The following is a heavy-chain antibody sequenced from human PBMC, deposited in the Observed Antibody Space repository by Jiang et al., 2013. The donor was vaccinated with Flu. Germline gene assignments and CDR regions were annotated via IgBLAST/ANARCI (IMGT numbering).Heavy chain of an antibody. D-gene: IGHD4-17*01. CDR1: GGSISSYY. V-gene: IGHV4-59*08. Sequence: VKPSETLSLTCTVSGGSISSYYWSWIRQPPRKGLEWIGYIYYSGSTNYNPSLKSRVTISVDTSKNQFSLKLSSVTAADTAVYYCARMGSDYGDYYYYYGMDVWGQGTTVTVSS. CDR3: ARMGSDYGDYYYYYGMDV. CDR2: IYYSGST. J-gene: IGHJ6*02.